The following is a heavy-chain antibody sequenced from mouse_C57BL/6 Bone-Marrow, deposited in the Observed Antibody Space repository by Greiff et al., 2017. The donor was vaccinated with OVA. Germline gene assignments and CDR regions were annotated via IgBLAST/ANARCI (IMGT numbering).Heavy chain of an antibody. CDR2: INPNNGGT. D-gene: IGHD2-4*01. CDR3: AREERDYDYDGYYFDY. J-gene: IGHJ2*01. Sequence: EVKLMESGPELVKPGASVKMSCKASGYTFTDYNMHWVKQSHGKSLEWIGYINPNNGGTSYNQKFKGKATLTVNKSSSTAYMELRSLTSEDSAVYYCAREERDYDYDGYYFDYWGQGTTLTVSS. CDR1: GYTFTDYN. V-gene: IGHV1-22*01.